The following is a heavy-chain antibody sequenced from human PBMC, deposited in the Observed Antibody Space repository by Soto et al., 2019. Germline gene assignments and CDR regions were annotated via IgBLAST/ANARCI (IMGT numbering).Heavy chain of an antibody. D-gene: IGHD6-6*01. J-gene: IGHJ6*03. CDR2: ISSNGVGT. Sequence: GGSLRLSCAASGFTFSSYAMHWIRQAPGKGLEYVSGISSNGVGTYYANSVQGRFTISRDNSENTVYLQMGSLRPEDMAVYYCARRARPDFYYMDVWGKGTTVTVSS. CDR1: GFTFSSYA. V-gene: IGHV3-64*01. CDR3: ARRARPDFYYMDV.